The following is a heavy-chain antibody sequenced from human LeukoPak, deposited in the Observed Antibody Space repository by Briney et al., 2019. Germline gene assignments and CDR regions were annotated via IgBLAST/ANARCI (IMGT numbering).Heavy chain of an antibody. CDR1: GGSISSYY. D-gene: IGHD2-15*01. J-gene: IGHJ5*02. Sequence: SETLSLTCTVSGGSISSYYWSWIRQPPGKGLEWIGYIYYSGSTNYNPSLKSQVTISVDTSKNQFSLKLSSVTAADTAVYYCARDLGSLGWFDPWGQGTLVTVSS. V-gene: IGHV4-59*12. CDR3: ARDLGSLGWFDP. CDR2: IYYSGST.